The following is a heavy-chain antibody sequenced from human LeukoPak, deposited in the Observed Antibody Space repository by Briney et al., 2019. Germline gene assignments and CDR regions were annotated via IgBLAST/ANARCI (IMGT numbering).Heavy chain of an antibody. J-gene: IGHJ6*04. Sequence: AGGSLRLSCAASGFTFSSYYMNWVRQAPGKGLEWVSSISSSSTYKYYADSVKGRFTISRDNAKNSLYLQMNSLRAEDTAVYYCAREMAWFGGLMDVWGKGTTVTISS. V-gene: IGHV3-21*01. CDR1: GFTFSSYY. CDR3: AREMAWFGGLMDV. D-gene: IGHD3-10*01. CDR2: ISSSSTYK.